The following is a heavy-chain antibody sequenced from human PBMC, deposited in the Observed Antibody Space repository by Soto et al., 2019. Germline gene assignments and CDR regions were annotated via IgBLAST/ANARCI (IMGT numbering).Heavy chain of an antibody. J-gene: IGHJ4*02. CDR2: VKSKTDGGAT. Sequence: EVQLVESGGGLVKPGGSLRLSCAASGLTFSNTWVNWVRQAPGRGLEWVGRVKSKTDGGATDYAAPVKGRFTISRDDSKATLYLQMNSLKTEVTAVYYFATVGSITAAGTPFDYWGQGTLVTVSS. V-gene: IGHV3-15*07. D-gene: IGHD6-13*01. CDR3: ATVGSITAAGTPFDY. CDR1: GLTFSNTW.